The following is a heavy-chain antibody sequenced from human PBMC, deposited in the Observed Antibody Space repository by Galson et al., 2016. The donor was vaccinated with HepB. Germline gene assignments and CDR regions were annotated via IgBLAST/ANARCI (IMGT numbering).Heavy chain of an antibody. CDR1: GFTFSSYA. J-gene: IGHJ4*02. V-gene: IGHV3-23*01. Sequence: SLRLSCAASGFTFSSYAMSWVRQAPGKGLEWVSVISDGGGSTYYADSVRGRFTISRDDSKNTLYLQMNSLRAEDTAEYYCAKTSRYSWREGDYFDYWGQGTLVTVSS. CDR2: ISDGGGST. CDR3: AKTSRYSWREGDYFDY. D-gene: IGHD5-18*01.